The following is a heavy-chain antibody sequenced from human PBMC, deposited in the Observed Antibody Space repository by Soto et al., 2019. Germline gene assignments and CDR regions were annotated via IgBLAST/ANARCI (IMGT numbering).Heavy chain of an antibody. D-gene: IGHD3-16*01. J-gene: IGHJ4*02. CDR1: GFIFSTSGSAFSRYA. CDR3: ATPAYDY. Sequence: SLRLSCAASGFIFSTSGSAFSRYAMTWVRQTPGKALEWVSSISGSGVRTYYSDSVRGRFTISRDNSKDRLYLEMNSVRAEDTAVYYCATPAYDYCGQGTLVTVSS. CDR2: ISGSGVRT. V-gene: IGHV3-23*01.